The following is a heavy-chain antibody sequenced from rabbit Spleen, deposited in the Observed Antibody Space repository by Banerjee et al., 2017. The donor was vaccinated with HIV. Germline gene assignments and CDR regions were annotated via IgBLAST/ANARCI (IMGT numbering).Heavy chain of an antibody. CDR3: ASYYYTYGDAGGVYAPYL. J-gene: IGHJ6*01. D-gene: IGHD6-1*01. CDR1: GFSFSSGYY. V-gene: IGHV1S40*01. Sequence: QSLEESGGDLVKPGASLTLTCTASGFSFSSGYYMCWVRQAPGKGLEWLACIYTSTGSTYYASWAKGRFTISKASSTTVTLQMTSLTAADTATYFCASYYYTYGDAGGVYAPYLWGPGTLVTVS. CDR2: IYTSTGST.